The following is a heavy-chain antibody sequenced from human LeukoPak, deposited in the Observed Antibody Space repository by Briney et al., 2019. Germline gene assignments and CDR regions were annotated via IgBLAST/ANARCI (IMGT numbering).Heavy chain of an antibody. Sequence: PGGSLRLSCVASGFNFRIYSMIWVRQAPGKGLEWVASITSTSVSTYYADSVKGRFTISRDNAKNSLYLQMNSLRAEDTAVYYCARTYYDILTSYNPYFDYWGQGTLVTVSS. CDR3: ARTYYDILTSYNPYFDY. V-gene: IGHV3-21*01. D-gene: IGHD3-9*01. CDR2: ITSTSVST. CDR1: GFNFRIYS. J-gene: IGHJ4*02.